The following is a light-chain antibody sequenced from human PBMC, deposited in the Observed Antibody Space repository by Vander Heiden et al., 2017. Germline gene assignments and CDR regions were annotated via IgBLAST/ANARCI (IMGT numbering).Light chain of an antibody. CDR3: QQSYSTPIT. CDR1: QTISTY. CDR2: VAS. V-gene: IGKV1-39*01. Sequence: DIQMTPSPFSLSASVGDSVTITCRASQTISTYLNWYQQKPGKAPELLIYVASSLNRGVPSRFSGSGSGTDFTLTISSLQPEDFATYYCQQSYSTPITFGQGTRLEIK. J-gene: IGKJ5*01.